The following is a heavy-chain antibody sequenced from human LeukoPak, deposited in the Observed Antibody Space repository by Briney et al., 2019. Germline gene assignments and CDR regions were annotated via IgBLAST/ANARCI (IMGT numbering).Heavy chain of an antibody. V-gene: IGHV4-39*01. Sequence: SETLSLTCAVSGGSISSSYYYWGWIRQPPGKGLEWIGNIYYSGSTYYNPSLQSRVTISVDTSKNQFSLKLSSVTAADTAVYYCARRGYYDSSGYFDYWGQGTLVTVSS. CDR3: ARRGYYDSSGYFDY. CDR1: GGSISSSYYY. CDR2: IYYSGST. J-gene: IGHJ4*02. D-gene: IGHD3-22*01.